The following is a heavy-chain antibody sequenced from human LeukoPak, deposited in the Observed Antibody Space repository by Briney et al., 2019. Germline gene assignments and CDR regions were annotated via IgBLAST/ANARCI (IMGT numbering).Heavy chain of an antibody. CDR3: ARAGRQDSGFGDLFYFDY. J-gene: IGHJ4*02. D-gene: IGHD3-10*01. V-gene: IGHV3-53*01. CDR1: GFTVSGNY. CDR2: IYSGGGT. Sequence: GGSLRLSCAASGFTVSGNYMSWVRQAPGKGLEWVSLIYSGGGTYYADSVKGRFTISRDNSENTLYLQMNSLRVEDTAVYYCARAGRQDSGFGDLFYFDYWGQGTLVTVSS.